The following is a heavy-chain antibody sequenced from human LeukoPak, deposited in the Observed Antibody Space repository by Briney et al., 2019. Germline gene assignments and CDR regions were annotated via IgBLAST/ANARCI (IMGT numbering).Heavy chain of an antibody. CDR1: GFTFSSYG. J-gene: IGHJ6*03. CDR2: IRYDGSNK. V-gene: IGHV3-30*02. CDR3: ARVFVATINYYYYYMDV. D-gene: IGHD5-24*01. Sequence: SGGSLRLSCAASGFTFSSYGMHWVRQAPGKGLEWVAFIRYDGSNKYYADSVKGRFTISRDNSKNTLYLQMNSLRAEDTAVYYCARVFVATINYYYYYMDVWGKGTTVTVS.